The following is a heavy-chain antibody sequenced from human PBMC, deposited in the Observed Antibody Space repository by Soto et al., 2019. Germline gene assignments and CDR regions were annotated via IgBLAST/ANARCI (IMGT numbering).Heavy chain of an antibody. V-gene: IGHV3-74*03. Sequence: GGSLRLSCAASGFIFSRHWMHWVRQAPGKGLVWVSHINSDGLTTKYADSVKGRFTISRDNANNMLYLQMNSLRAEDTAVYYCAKCPNCPHRYNMDVWGQGATVT. CDR3: AKCPNCPHRYNMDV. J-gene: IGHJ6*02. CDR1: GFIFSRHW. CDR2: INSDGLTT. D-gene: IGHD1-1*01.